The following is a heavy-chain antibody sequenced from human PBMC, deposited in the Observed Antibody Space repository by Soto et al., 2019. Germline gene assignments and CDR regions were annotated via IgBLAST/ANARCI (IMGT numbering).Heavy chain of an antibody. J-gene: IGHJ4*02. CDR1: GYTFTSYG. D-gene: IGHD6-19*01. Sequence: ASVKVSCKASGYTFTSYGISWVRQAPGQGLEWMGWISAYNGNTNYAQKLQGRVTMTTDTSTSTAYMELRSLRSDDTAVYYCARERRIDVADQTLHNDYWGQGPLVTVSS. CDR2: ISAYNGNT. CDR3: ARERRIDVADQTLHNDY. V-gene: IGHV1-18*01.